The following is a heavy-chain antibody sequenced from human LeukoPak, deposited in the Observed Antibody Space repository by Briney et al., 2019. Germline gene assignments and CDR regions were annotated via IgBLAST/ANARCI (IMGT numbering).Heavy chain of an antibody. Sequence: GGTLILSCAASGFTFSNYAMSWVRQAPGKGLEWVSAMSGSGGSTYYADSVKGRFTISRDNSKNTLYLQMNSLRAEDTAVYYCAKWGCSGSDCYPFDYWGQGTLVTVSS. CDR2: MSGSGGST. CDR1: GFTFSNYA. CDR3: AKWGCSGSDCYPFDY. J-gene: IGHJ4*02. D-gene: IGHD2-21*02. V-gene: IGHV3-23*01.